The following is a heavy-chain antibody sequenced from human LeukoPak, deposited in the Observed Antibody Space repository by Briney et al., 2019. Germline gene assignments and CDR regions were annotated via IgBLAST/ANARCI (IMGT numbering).Heavy chain of an antibody. D-gene: IGHD3-22*01. CDR1: GGSISSHY. CDR3: ASALPSFDSSGYYQLYFDY. J-gene: IGHJ4*02. V-gene: IGHV4-59*11. CDR2: IYYSGST. Sequence: SETLSLTCTVSGGSISSHYWSWIRQPPGKGLEWIGYIYYSGSTNYNPSLKSRVTISVDTSKNQFSLKLSSVTAADTAVYYCASALPSFDSSGYYQLYFDYWGQGTLSPSPQ.